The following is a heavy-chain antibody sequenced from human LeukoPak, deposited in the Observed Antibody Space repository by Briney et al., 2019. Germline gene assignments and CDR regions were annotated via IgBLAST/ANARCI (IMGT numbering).Heavy chain of an antibody. Sequence: ASVKVSCKASGYTFTGYYMHWVRQAPGQGLEWMGWINPNSGGTNYAQKFQGRVTMTRDKSISTAYLQWSSLKASDTAMYYCARHLIPYSYGYGAGVDAFDIWGQGTMVTISS. CDR1: GYTFTGYY. J-gene: IGHJ3*02. CDR3: ARHLIPYSYGYGAGVDAFDI. CDR2: INPNSGGT. D-gene: IGHD5-18*01. V-gene: IGHV1-2*02.